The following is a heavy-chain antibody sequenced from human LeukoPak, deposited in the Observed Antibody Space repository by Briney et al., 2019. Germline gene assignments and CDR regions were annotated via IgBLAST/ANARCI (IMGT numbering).Heavy chain of an antibody. CDR1: GFTFSSYA. D-gene: IGHD4-17*01. Sequence: GGSLRLSCAASGFTFSSYAMSWVRQAPGKGLEWVSAISGSGGSTYYADSVKGRFTISRDNSKNTPYLQMNSLRAEDTAVYYCAKDPNPYGDYFDYWGQGTLVTVSS. CDR2: ISGSGGST. CDR3: AKDPNPYGDYFDY. V-gene: IGHV3-23*01. J-gene: IGHJ4*02.